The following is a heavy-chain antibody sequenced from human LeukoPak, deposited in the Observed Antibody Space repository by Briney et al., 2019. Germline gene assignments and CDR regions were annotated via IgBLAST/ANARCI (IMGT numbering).Heavy chain of an antibody. V-gene: IGHV4-59*01. Sequence: SETLSLTCTVSGASISSYYWSWIRQPPGKGLEWIGYIYYRGSTNYNPSLKSRVTISVDTSKNQFSLKLSSVTAADTAVYFCARSNEDIAVVPAAMWGQGTLVTVSS. J-gene: IGHJ4*02. CDR3: ARSNEDIAVVPAAM. D-gene: IGHD2-2*01. CDR2: IYYRGST. CDR1: GASISSYY.